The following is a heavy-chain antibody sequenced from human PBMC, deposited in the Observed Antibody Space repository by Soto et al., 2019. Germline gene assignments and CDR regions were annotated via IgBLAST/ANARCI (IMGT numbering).Heavy chain of an antibody. CDR3: AKDAEYSSGWYPCAFDI. Sequence: GGSLRLSCAASGFTFSSYWMSWVRQAPGKGLEWVAKIKQDGSKKYYVDSVKGRFTISRDNSKNTLYLQMNSLRAEDTAVYYCAKDAEYSSGWYPCAFDIWGQGTMVTVSS. CDR2: IKQDGSKK. CDR1: GFTFSSYW. J-gene: IGHJ3*02. V-gene: IGHV3-7*05. D-gene: IGHD6-19*01.